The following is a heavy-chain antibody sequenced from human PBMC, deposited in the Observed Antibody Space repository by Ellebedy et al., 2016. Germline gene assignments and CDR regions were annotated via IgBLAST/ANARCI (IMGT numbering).Heavy chain of an antibody. CDR3: ARHNYGGNSRFDY. CDR2: INHSGST. Sequence: SETLSLTCAVYGGSFSGYYWSWIRQPPGKGLEWIGEINHSGSTNYNPSLKSRVTISVDTSKNQFSLKLSSVTAADTAVYYCARHNYGGNSRFDYWGQGTLVTVSS. D-gene: IGHD4-23*01. V-gene: IGHV4-34*01. J-gene: IGHJ4*02. CDR1: GGSFSGYY.